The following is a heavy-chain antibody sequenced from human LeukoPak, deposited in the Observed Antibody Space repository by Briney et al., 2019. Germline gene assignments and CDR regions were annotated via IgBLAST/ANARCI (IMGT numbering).Heavy chain of an antibody. CDR3: ARDLEQLVPLFDY. D-gene: IGHD6-6*01. J-gene: IGHJ4*02. CDR1: GYTFTGYY. V-gene: IGHV1-2*02. CDR2: INPNSGGT. Sequence: GASVKVSCTASGYTFTGYYMHWVRQAPGQGLEWMGWINPNSGGTNYAQKFQGRVTMTRDTSISTAYMELSRLRSDDTAVYYCARDLEQLVPLFDYWGQGTLVTVSS.